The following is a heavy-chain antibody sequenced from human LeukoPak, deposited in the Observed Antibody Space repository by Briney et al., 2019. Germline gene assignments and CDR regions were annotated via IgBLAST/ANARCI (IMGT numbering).Heavy chain of an antibody. J-gene: IGHJ6*02. V-gene: IGHV3-53*01. CDR2: IYSGGST. CDR1: GFTVSSNY. CDR3: ARVDIDIVAGMDV. Sequence: GGSLRLSCAASGFTVSSNYMSWVRQAPGKGLEWASLIYSGGSTYYTACVKGRFTIYRDHSKNTLYLQMTSLRAEDTAVYYGARVDIDIVAGMDVWGQGTTVTVSS. D-gene: IGHD2-2*03.